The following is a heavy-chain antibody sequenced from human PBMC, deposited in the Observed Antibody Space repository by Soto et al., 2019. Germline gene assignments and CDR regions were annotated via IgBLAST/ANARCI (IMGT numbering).Heavy chain of an antibody. V-gene: IGHV1-46*01. CDR3: AREFIPGSYSPLDL. CDR2: VNPTGGST. CDR1: GYTFTGHY. J-gene: IGHJ5*02. Sequence: QVQLVQSGAEVKKPGASVKLSCKASGYTFTGHYMHWVRQAPGQGLEWMGIVNPTGGSTNYAQKFQGRVTMTRDTSTTTVYMELRSLTPEDTAMYYCAREFIPGSYSPLDLWGQGTLVTVSS. D-gene: IGHD3-10*01.